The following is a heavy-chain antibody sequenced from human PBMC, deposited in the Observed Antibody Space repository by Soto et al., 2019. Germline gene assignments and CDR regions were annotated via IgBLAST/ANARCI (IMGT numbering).Heavy chain of an antibody. J-gene: IGHJ6*02. CDR2: ISSSSSYI. CDR3: ARDRRGYSYGPYYYYYGMDV. D-gene: IGHD5-18*01. V-gene: IGHV3-21*01. CDR1: GFTFGSYS. Sequence: GGSLRLSCSASGFTFGSYSMNWVRQAPGKGLEWVSSISSSSSYIYYADSVKGRFTISRDNAKNSLYLQMNSLRAEDTAVYYCARDRRGYSYGPYYYYYGMDVWGQGTTVTVSS.